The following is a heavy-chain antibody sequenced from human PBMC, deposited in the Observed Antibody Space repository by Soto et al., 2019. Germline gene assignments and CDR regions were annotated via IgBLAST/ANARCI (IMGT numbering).Heavy chain of an antibody. D-gene: IGHD3-16*01. V-gene: IGHV1-18*01. CDR3: ARDPSDFVWGSNNNWFDP. CDR2: ISVYNGRT. Sequence: VAPVKVYCKASGHTYNNYGFSWLRQAPGQGLEWLGWISVYNGRTHYAQKVQGRVTMTTDTSTNTVYMELRSLTSDDTAVYYCARDPSDFVWGSNNNWFDPWGQGTPVTVSS. CDR1: GHTYNNYG. J-gene: IGHJ5*02.